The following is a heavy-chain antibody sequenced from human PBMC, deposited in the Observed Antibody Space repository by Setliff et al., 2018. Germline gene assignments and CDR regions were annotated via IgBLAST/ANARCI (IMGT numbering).Heavy chain of an antibody. J-gene: IGHJ4*02. CDR3: ARLGYRGDLDY. CDR2: IYNSGSN. V-gene: IGHV4-39*01. Sequence: SETLSLTCNVSADSISSSYDYWAWIRQPPGKGLEWIGSIYNSGSNYYNPSLKSRVSISVDTSKNQFSMKLCSVTAADTAVYYCARLGYRGDLDYWGQGTLVTVSS. D-gene: IGHD5-12*01. CDR1: ADSISSSYDY.